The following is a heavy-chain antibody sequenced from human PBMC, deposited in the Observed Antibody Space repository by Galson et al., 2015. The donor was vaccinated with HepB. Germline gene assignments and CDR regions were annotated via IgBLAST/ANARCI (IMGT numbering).Heavy chain of an antibody. CDR3: AKYIGGWYYYGMDV. CDR2: VSGSGGST. CDR1: RIVFSSYA. D-gene: IGHD6-19*01. Sequence: SLRLSCAASRIVFSSYAMSWVRQAPGKGLEWVSAVSGSGGSTYFADSVKGRFTISRDNSKNTLYLQMNSLRAEDTAVYYCAKYIGGWYYYGMDVWGQGTTVTVSS. J-gene: IGHJ6*02. V-gene: IGHV3-23*01.